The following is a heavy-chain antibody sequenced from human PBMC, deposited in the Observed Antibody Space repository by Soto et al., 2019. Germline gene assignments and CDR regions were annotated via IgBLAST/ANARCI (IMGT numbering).Heavy chain of an antibody. CDR2: IMPIFGGP. CDR1: GGIFSDFS. D-gene: IGHD6-13*01. Sequence: SVKVSCKASGGIFSDFSFSWVRQAPGQGLEWMGGIMPIFGGPDYAQRFRGRVTITADEVTRTAFMELRGLTSEETATYYCASSLRMPGIGNYYYGMDVWG. V-gene: IGHV1-69*13. J-gene: IGHJ6*02. CDR3: ASSLRMPGIGNYYYGMDV.